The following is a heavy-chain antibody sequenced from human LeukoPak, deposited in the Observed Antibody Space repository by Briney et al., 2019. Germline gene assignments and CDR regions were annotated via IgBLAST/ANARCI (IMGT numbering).Heavy chain of an antibody. CDR2: IYITGST. V-gene: IGHV4-4*07. J-gene: IGHJ3*02. CDR1: GGSISSYY. Sequence: SETLSFTCTVSGGSISSYYWSWIRQPAGKGLEWIGRIYITGSTNYNPSLKSRVTMSVDTSKNQFSLKLISMTAADTAVYYCARPAYGGGPDAFDIWGQGTMVTVSS. D-gene: IGHD4-23*01. CDR3: ARPAYGGGPDAFDI.